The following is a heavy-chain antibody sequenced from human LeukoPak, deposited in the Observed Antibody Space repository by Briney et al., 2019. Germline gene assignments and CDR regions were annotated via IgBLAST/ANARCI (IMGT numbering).Heavy chain of an antibody. D-gene: IGHD2-15*01. Sequence: SETLSLTCTVSGGYISTNSYYWGWVRRPPGKGLEWIGSMYYSGTTYYNPSLKSRVTISVDTSKNQFSLKLSSLTAADTAVYYCAVTATPGHYFDYWGQGSLVTVSS. J-gene: IGHJ4*02. CDR1: GGYISTNSYY. CDR3: AVTATPGHYFDY. V-gene: IGHV4-39*01. CDR2: MYYSGTT.